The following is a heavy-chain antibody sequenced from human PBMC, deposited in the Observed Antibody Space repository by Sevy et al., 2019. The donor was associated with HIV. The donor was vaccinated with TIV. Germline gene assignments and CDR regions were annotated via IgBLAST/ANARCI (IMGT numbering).Heavy chain of an antibody. CDR3: ARGGGQTGGDAFDM. J-gene: IGHJ3*02. D-gene: IGHD2-15*01. CDR2: IESDGSST. CDR1: GFTFSTSW. Sequence: GGSLRLSCVASGFTFSTSWMHWVRQGPGKGLVWVSHIESDGSSTSYADSVKGRFTISRDNAKNTLYLQMNSLRVEDKAVYYCARGGGQTGGDAFDMWGQGTMVTVSS. V-gene: IGHV3-74*01.